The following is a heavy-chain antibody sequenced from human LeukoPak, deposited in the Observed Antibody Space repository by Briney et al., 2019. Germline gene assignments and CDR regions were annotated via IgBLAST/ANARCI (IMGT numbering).Heavy chain of an antibody. V-gene: IGHV4-59*12. CDR1: GGSISSYY. D-gene: IGHD3-10*01. CDR3: AKSNGYGLVDI. Sequence: SETLSLTCTVSGGSISSYYWSWIRQPPGKGLKWIGNIYYSGYTTYSPSLRSRVTISVDTSKNQFSLKLNSVTAADTAVYYYAKSNGYGLVDIWGQGTMVTVSS. CDR2: IYYSGYT. J-gene: IGHJ3*02.